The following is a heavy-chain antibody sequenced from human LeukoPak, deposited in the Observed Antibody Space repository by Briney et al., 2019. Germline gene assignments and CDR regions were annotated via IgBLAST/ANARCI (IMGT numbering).Heavy chain of an antibody. Sequence: PGGSLRLSCAASGFTFSDYWMSWVRQAPGKGLEWVATIDQDGRDKFSVDSVKGRFTNSRDNARNSMYLQMKSLRVEDTAVYYCARTSLGWLDPWGQGALVTVSS. D-gene: IGHD7-27*01. CDR1: GFTFSDYW. CDR2: IDQDGRDK. J-gene: IGHJ5*02. V-gene: IGHV3-7*01. CDR3: ARTSLGWLDP.